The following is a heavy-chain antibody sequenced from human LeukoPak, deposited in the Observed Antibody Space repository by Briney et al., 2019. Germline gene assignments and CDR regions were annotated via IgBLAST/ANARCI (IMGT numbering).Heavy chain of an antibody. V-gene: IGHV3-48*01. CDR3: AKAANVYALFDY. J-gene: IGHJ4*02. Sequence: PGGSLRLSCVASGFSFSSYSMNWVRQAPGKGLEWVSFISTVSDTIHYADSVKGRFTISRDNSKNTLYLQMNSLRAEDTAVYYCAKAANVYALFDYWGQGTLVTVSS. CDR2: ISTVSDTI. D-gene: IGHD2-8*01. CDR1: GFSFSSYS.